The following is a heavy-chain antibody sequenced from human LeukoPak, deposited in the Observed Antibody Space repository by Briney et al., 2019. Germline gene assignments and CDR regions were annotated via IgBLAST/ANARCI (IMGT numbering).Heavy chain of an antibody. J-gene: IGHJ4*02. D-gene: IGHD6-25*01. CDR3: AKDVSGI. V-gene: IGHV3-9*01. Sequence: PGGSLRLSCAASGFTFDDNAMHWVRQVPGKGLEWVSGISWNSGGVAYADSVQGRFTISRDNAKKSLYLQMNSLRAEDTALYYCAKDVSGIWGQGTLVTVSS. CDR1: GFTFDDNA. CDR2: ISWNSGGV.